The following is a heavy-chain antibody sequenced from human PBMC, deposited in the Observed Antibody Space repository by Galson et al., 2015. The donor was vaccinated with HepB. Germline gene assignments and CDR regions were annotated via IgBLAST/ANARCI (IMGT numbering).Heavy chain of an antibody. Sequence: SVKVSCKASGYTFTSYGISWVRQAPGQGLEWMGWISAYNGNTNYAQKLQGRVTVTTDTSTSTAYMELRSLRSDDTAVYYCARATAGTYDYVWGSYRPDAFDIWGQGTMVTVSS. CDR2: ISAYNGNT. CDR1: GYTFTSYG. D-gene: IGHD3-16*02. CDR3: ARATAGTYDYVWGSYRPDAFDI. V-gene: IGHV1-18*01. J-gene: IGHJ3*02.